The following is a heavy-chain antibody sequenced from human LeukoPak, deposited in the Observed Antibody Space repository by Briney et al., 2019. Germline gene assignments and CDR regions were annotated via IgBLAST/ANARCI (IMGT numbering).Heavy chain of an antibody. Sequence: GGSLRLSCAASGFTFSSYSINWVRQAPGKGLEWVSSISSSSSYIYYADSVKGRFTISRDNAKNSLYLQMNSLRAEDTAVYYCARDPGSYRYVFDYWGQGTLVTVSS. CDR2: ISSSSSYI. V-gene: IGHV3-21*04. J-gene: IGHJ4*02. CDR1: GFTFSSYS. CDR3: ARDPGSYRYVFDY. D-gene: IGHD3-16*02.